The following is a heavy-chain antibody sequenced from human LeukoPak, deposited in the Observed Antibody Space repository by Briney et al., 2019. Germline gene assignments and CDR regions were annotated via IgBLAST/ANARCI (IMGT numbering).Heavy chain of an antibody. CDR1: GGTFSSYA. J-gene: IGHJ6*03. CDR2: IIPIFGTA. V-gene: IGHV1-69*05. CDR3: ARGPFKGYCGGDCYARRYYYYYMDV. D-gene: IGHD2-21*02. Sequence: SVKVSCKASGGTFSSYAISWVRQAPGQGLEWMGGIIPIFGTANYAQKFQGRVTITTDESTSTAYMELSSLRSEDTAVYYCARGPFKGYCGGDCYARRYYYYYMDVWGRGTTVTVSS.